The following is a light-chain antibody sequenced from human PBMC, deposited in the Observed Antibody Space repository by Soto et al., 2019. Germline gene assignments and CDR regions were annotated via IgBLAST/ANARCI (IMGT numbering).Light chain of an antibody. CDR1: SSDVGGYNY. Sequence: QSALTQPASVSGSRGQSITISCTGTSSDVGGYNYVSWYQQHPGKAPKLIIYNFLNRPSGVSNRFSGSKSGNTASLTISGLPAEDEADYYCSSYTSRSTVVFGGGTQLTVL. CDR3: SSYTSRSTVV. CDR2: NFL. V-gene: IGLV2-14*03. J-gene: IGLJ7*01.